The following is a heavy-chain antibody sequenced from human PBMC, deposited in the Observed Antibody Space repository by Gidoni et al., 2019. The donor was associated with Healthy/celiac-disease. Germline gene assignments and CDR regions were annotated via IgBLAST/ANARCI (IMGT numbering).Heavy chain of an antibody. V-gene: IGHV3-23*04. Sequence: EVQLVESGGGLVQPGGSLRLSCAASGFTFSRYARSWVRQAPGKGMEWVSAISGSGGSTYYAASVKGRFTISRDNSKNTLYLQMNSLRAEDTAVYYCAKERDGYNRGYFDYWGQGTLVTVSS. CDR3: AKERDGYNRGYFDY. J-gene: IGHJ4*02. CDR1: GFTFSRYA. D-gene: IGHD5-12*01. CDR2: ISGSGGST.